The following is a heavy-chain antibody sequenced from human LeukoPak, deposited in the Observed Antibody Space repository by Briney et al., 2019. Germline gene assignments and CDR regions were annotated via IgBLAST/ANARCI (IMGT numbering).Heavy chain of an antibody. J-gene: IGHJ4*02. D-gene: IGHD3-22*01. CDR3: AKTLLDDSGYYYAGSDY. Sequence: GGSLRLSCAASGFTFSSYEMNWVRQAPGKGLEWVSYISSSGSTIYYADSVKGRFTISRDNARNSLYLQMNNLRAEDTAVYYCAKTLLDDSGYYYAGSDYWGQGILVTVST. CDR2: ISSSGSTI. V-gene: IGHV3-48*03. CDR1: GFTFSSYE.